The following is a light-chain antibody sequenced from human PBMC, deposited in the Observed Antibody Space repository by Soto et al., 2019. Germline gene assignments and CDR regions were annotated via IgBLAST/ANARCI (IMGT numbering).Light chain of an antibody. Sequence: QSALTQPASVSGSPGQSITISCTGTSCDVGGYDYVSWYQQHPGKAPKLMIYGVSNRPSGDSNRFSGSKSGNTASLIISGLQAEDEADYYCSSYTSGSTLWVFGTGTKVTVL. CDR3: SSYTSGSTLWV. J-gene: IGLJ1*01. V-gene: IGLV2-14*01. CDR1: SCDVGGYDY. CDR2: GVS.